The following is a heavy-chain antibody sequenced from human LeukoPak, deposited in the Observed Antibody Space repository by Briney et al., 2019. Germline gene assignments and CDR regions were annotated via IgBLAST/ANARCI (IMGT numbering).Heavy chain of an antibody. D-gene: IGHD4-17*01. Sequence: GGSLRLSCAASGFTFDDYAMHWVRQAPGKGLEWVSAISGSGGSTYYADSVKGRFTISRDNSKNTLYLQMNSLRAEDTAVYYCAKDWRDYGDYQNAFDIWGQGTMVTVSS. V-gene: IGHV3-23*01. J-gene: IGHJ3*02. CDR1: GFTFDDYA. CDR2: ISGSGGST. CDR3: AKDWRDYGDYQNAFDI.